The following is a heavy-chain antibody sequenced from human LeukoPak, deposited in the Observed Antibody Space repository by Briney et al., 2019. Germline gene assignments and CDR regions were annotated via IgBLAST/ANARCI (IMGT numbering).Heavy chain of an antibody. V-gene: IGHV3-48*04. CDR2: ITRSRSTK. CDR1: GFTFSTYS. CDR3: ARGLDYGDY. Sequence: PGGSLRLSCAASGFTFSTYSMNWVRQAPGKGLEWVSYITRSRSTKYYADSVKGRFTISRDNAKNSLYLQMNSLRAEDTAVYYCARGLDYGDYWGQGTLVTVSS. J-gene: IGHJ4*02.